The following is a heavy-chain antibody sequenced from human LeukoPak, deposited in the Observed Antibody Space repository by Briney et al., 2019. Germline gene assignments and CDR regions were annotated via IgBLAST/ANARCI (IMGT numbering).Heavy chain of an antibody. CDR2: IKQDGSEK. CDR1: GFTFSSYW. D-gene: IGHD6-19*01. J-gene: IGHJ6*03. V-gene: IGHV3-7*03. Sequence: GGSLRLSCAASGFTFSSYWMSWVRQAPGKGLEWVANIKQDGSEKYYVDSVKGRFTISRDNSKNTLYLQMNSLRAEDTAVYYCAKVKGSGPKGYYMDVWGKGTTVTISS. CDR3: AKVKGSGPKGYYMDV.